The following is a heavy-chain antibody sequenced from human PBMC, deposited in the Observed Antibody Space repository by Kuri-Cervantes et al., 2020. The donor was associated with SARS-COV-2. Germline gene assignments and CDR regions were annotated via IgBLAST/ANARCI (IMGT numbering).Heavy chain of an antibody. CDR2: ISYDGSNK. CDR3: ASQYCSGGSCYSGYYHGMDV. Sequence: GESLKISCAASGFTFSSYAMHWVRQAPGKGLEWVAVISYDGSNKYYADSVKGRFTISRDNSRNTLYLQMNSLRAEYTAVYYCASQYCSGGSCYSGYYHGMDVWGQGTTVTVSS. CDR1: GFTFSSYA. V-gene: IGHV3-30-3*01. J-gene: IGHJ6*02. D-gene: IGHD2-15*01.